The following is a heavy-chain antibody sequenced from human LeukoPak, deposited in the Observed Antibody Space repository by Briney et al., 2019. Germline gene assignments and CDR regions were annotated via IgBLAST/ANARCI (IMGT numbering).Heavy chain of an antibody. CDR2: ISSSSSTI. CDR3: ARSAFHYYDSSGYCFDY. J-gene: IGHJ4*02. V-gene: IGHV3-48*01. D-gene: IGHD3-22*01. Sequence: GGSLRLSCAASGFTFSSYSMNWVRQAPGKGLEWVSYISSSSSTIYYADSVKGRFTISRDNAKNSPYLQMNSLRAEDTAVYYCARSAFHYYDSSGYCFDYWGQGTLVTVSS. CDR1: GFTFSSYS.